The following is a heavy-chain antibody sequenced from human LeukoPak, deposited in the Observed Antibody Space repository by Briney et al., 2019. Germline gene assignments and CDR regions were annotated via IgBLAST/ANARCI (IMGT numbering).Heavy chain of an antibody. V-gene: IGHV3-30-3*01. J-gene: IGHJ4*02. CDR3: ARDTHSTATPYFDY. CDR2: ISYDGSNK. Sequence: PGGSLRLSCAASGFTFSSYAMHWVRQAPGKGLEWVAVISYDGSNKYYADSVKGRFTISRDNSKNTLYLQMNSLRAEDTAVYYCARDTHSTATPYFDYWGQGTLVTVSS. D-gene: IGHD4-11*01. CDR1: GFTFSSYA.